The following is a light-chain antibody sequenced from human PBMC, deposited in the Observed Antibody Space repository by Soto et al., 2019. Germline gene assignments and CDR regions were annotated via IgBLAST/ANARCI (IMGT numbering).Light chain of an antibody. CDR1: SGDVGPYNL. Sequence: QSALTQPASVSGSPGQSITISCTGTSGDVGPYNLVSWYQHHPGKAPKLMIYEGSNRPSGVSHRFSGSQSGNTASLTISGLHSGAGTDYYFTSYAGAVALGGGTQRTAL. V-gene: IGLV2-23*01. J-gene: IGLJ2*01. CDR2: EGS. CDR3: TSYAGAVA.